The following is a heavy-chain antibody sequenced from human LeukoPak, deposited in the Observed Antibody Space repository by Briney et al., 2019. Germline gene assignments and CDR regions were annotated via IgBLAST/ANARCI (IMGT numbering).Heavy chain of an antibody. J-gene: IGHJ4*02. Sequence: ASVKFSCKASGNTFTAYYMHCVRQAPGQGLEWMGWINPNSGDTNYAQKFQGRVTMTRDTSISTAYMELSRLRSDDTAVYYCARDLFSSSSKGGDYWGQGTLVTVSS. V-gene: IGHV1-2*02. CDR1: GNTFTAYY. D-gene: IGHD6-6*01. CDR3: ARDLFSSSSKGGDY. CDR2: INPNSGDT.